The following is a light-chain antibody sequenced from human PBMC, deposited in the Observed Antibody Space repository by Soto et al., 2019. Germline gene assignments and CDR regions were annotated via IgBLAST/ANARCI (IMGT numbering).Light chain of an antibody. CDR3: QQYDSWPHT. Sequence: ETVLTQSPATLSVSPGERATFSCRASQDITTSLAWYQQKPGQVPRLLIYGASNRATGVPARFSGSGSGTEFTLSISSLQSEDFAIYHCQQYDSWPHTFGQGTKLEIK. CDR2: GAS. V-gene: IGKV3-15*01. J-gene: IGKJ2*01. CDR1: QDITTS.